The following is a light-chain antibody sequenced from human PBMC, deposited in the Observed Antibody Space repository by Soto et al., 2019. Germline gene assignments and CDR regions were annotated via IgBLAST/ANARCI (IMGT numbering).Light chain of an antibody. CDR3: HQRQSWPRT. Sequence: EIVLTPSPATLSLSPGERATLSCRASQSVSSHLAWYQQKPGQAPRLLIYDASNRAAGIPARFSGSGSGTDFTLTISSLQSEDIAVYYCHQRQSWPRTFGQGTKVDIK. CDR2: DAS. CDR1: QSVSSH. J-gene: IGKJ1*01. V-gene: IGKV3-11*01.